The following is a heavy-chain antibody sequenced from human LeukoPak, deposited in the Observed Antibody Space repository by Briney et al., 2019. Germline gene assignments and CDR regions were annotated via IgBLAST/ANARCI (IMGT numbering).Heavy chain of an antibody. J-gene: IGHJ4*02. CDR1: GFTVSSNY. V-gene: IGHV3-53*01. CDR2: IYSGGST. D-gene: IGHD3-16*01. CDR3: ARARQWLLGGYFDY. Sequence: GGSLRLSCAASGFTVSSNYMSWVRQAPGKGLEWVSVIYSGGSTYYADSVKGRFTISRDNSKNTLYLQMNSLRAEDTAVYYCARARQWLLGGYFDYWGQGTLVTASS.